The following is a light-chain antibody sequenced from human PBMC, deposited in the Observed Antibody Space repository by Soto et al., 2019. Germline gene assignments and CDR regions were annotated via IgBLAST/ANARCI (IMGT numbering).Light chain of an antibody. J-gene: IGKJ5*01. CDR3: QQANSFPLS. CDR2: AAS. Sequence: DIQMTQSPSSVSASVGDRVTITCRASQGISSWLAWYQQKPGRAPKLLIYAASSLQGGAPSRFTGSGSGTDFTLTITGLQPDDVATYYCQQANSFPLSFGGGTRLEIK. V-gene: IGKV1-12*01. CDR1: QGISSW.